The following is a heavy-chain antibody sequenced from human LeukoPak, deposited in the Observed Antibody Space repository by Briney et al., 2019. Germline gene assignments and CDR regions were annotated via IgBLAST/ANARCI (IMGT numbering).Heavy chain of an antibody. V-gene: IGHV1-18*01. CDR2: ISAYNGNT. Sequence: ASVKVSCKASGYTFTSYGISWVRQAPGQGLEWMGWISAYNGNTNYAQKLQGRVTMTTDTSTSTAYMELRSLRSDDTAVYYCTREWQQLVPMDYWGQGTLVTVSS. D-gene: IGHD6-13*01. CDR3: TREWQQLVPMDY. J-gene: IGHJ4*02. CDR1: GYTFTSYG.